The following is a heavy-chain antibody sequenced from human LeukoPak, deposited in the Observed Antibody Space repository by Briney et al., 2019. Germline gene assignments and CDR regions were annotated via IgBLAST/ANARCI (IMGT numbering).Heavy chain of an antibody. Sequence: QPGESLRLSCAASGFTFSRYWMSWVRQAPGKGLEWVGKIKEDGSEKYYADSVRGRFTISRDNAKNSLYLQMNSLRDEDTAVYYCARPIRWELHYYGMDVWGQGTTVTVSS. CDR3: ARPIRWELHYYGMDV. D-gene: IGHD1-26*01. CDR2: IKEDGSEK. V-gene: IGHV3-7*04. J-gene: IGHJ6*02. CDR1: GFTFSRYW.